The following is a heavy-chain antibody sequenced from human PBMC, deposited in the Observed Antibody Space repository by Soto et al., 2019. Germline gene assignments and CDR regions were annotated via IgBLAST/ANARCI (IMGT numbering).Heavy chain of an antibody. D-gene: IGHD6-6*01. Sequence: QVQLVQSGAEVKKPGSSVKVSCKASGGTFSSYAISWVRQAPGQGLEWMGGIIPIFGTANYAQKFQGRVTITADESTSTAYMGLSSLRSEDTAVYYCARGGGGAARYYYYYGMDVWGQGTTVTVSS. CDR1: GGTFSSYA. J-gene: IGHJ6*02. CDR2: IIPIFGTA. CDR3: ARGGGGAARYYYYYGMDV. V-gene: IGHV1-69*01.